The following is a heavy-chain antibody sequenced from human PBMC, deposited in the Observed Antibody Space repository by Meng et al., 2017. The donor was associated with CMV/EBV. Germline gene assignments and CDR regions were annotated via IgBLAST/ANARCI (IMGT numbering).Heavy chain of an antibody. CDR2: IYYSGST. V-gene: IGHV4-59*12. CDR3: ARGYYDFWSGYYRVASFDY. Sequence: VQLAVWRRGLVKPADTLPLTCTVSGGSSSSYYWVWIRQPPGKGLEWIGYIYYSGSTNYNPSLKSRVNISVDTSKNQFSLKLRSVTAADTAVYYCARGYYDFWSGYYRVASFDYWGQGTLVTVSS. J-gene: IGHJ4*02. CDR1: GGSSSSYY. D-gene: IGHD3-3*01.